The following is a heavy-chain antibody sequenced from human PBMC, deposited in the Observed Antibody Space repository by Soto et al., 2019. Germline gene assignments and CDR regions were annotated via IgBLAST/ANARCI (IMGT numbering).Heavy chain of an antibody. CDR1: GFTFSSYA. Sequence: EVQLLESGGGLVQPGGSLRLSCAASGFTFSSYAMSWVRQAPGKGLEWVSAISGSGGSTYYADSVKCRFTISRDNSKNTLYLQMNSLRAEDTAVYYCATVQVGTTVTTYDFDYWGQGTLVTVSS. V-gene: IGHV3-23*01. CDR2: ISGSGGST. J-gene: IGHJ4*02. CDR3: ATVQVGTTVTTYDFDY. D-gene: IGHD4-17*01.